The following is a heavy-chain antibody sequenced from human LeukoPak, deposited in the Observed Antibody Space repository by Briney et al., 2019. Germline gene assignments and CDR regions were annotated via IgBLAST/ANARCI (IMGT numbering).Heavy chain of an antibody. CDR3: ARRWYCEFWSGYFQRLEGWFDP. CDR1: GFRFSTYW. CDR2: IKQDGSEK. Sequence: PGGSLRLSCAASGFRFSTYWMSWVRQAPGKGLEWVANIKQDGSEKYYVDSVKGRFTVSRDNAKNSLYLEMNSLRAEDTAVYYCARRWYCEFWSGYFQRLEGWFDPWGQGTLVTVSS. D-gene: IGHD3-3*01. J-gene: IGHJ5*02. V-gene: IGHV3-7*01.